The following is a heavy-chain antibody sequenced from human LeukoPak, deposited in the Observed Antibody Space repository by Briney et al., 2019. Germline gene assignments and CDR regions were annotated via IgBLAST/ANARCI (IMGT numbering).Heavy chain of an antibody. D-gene: IGHD1-26*01. CDR3: ARGGRWELPRPYAFDI. Sequence: ASVKVSCKASGYTFTSYAMNWVRQAPGQGLEWMGWINTNTGNPTYAQGFTGRFVFSLDTSVSTAYLQISSLKAEDTAVYYCARGGRWELPRPYAFDIWGQGTMVTVSS. CDR1: GYTFTSYA. V-gene: IGHV7-4-1*02. CDR2: INTNTGNP. J-gene: IGHJ3*02.